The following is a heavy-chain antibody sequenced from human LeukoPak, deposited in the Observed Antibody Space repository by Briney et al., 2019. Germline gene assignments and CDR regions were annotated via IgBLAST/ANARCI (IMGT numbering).Heavy chain of an antibody. CDR1: GFTFSSYA. D-gene: IGHD2-15*01. Sequence: GGSLRLSCAASGFTFSSYAMSWVRQAPGKGLEWVSAISCSGGNTYYADSVKGRFTISRDNSKNTLYLQMNSLRAEDTAVYYCASPVVVVATREVDYWGQGTLVTVSS. CDR2: ISCSGGNT. CDR3: ASPVVVVATREVDY. V-gene: IGHV3-23*01. J-gene: IGHJ4*02.